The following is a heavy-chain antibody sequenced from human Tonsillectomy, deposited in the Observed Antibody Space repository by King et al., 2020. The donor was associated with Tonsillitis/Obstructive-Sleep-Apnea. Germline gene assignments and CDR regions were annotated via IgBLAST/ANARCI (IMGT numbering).Heavy chain of an antibody. J-gene: IGHJ4*02. CDR3: ARGIVATIPGGDYFDY. CDR2: IIPIFGTA. Sequence: QLVQSGAEVRKPGSSVKVSCKASGGTFSSYAISWVRQAPGQGLEWMGGIIPIFGTANYDQKFQGRVTITADESTSTAYMELSSLRSEDTAVYYCARGIVATIPGGDYFDYWGQGTLVTVSS. D-gene: IGHD5-12*01. CDR1: GGTFSSYA. V-gene: IGHV1-69*01.